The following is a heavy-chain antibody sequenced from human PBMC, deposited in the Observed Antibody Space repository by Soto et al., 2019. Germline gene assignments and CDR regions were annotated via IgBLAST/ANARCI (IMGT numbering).Heavy chain of an antibody. V-gene: IGHV3-30*04. Sequence: GGSLRLSCAAPGFTFSSYAMHWVRQAPGKGLEWVALISYHGSNEYYADSVKGRFTISRDNSKNTLYLQMNSLRADDTALYYCARAPAYGGDPFDVWGQGTMVTVSS. D-gene: IGHD3-10*01. J-gene: IGHJ3*01. CDR1: GFTFSSYA. CDR3: ARAPAYGGDPFDV. CDR2: ISYHGSNE.